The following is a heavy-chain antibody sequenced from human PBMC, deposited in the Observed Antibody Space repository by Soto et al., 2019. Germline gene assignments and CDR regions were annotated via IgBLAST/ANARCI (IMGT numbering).Heavy chain of an antibody. J-gene: IGHJ6*03. Sequence: ASVKVSCKASGYTFTSYYMHWVRQAPGQGLEWMGIINPSGGSTSYAQKFQGRVTMTRDTSTSTVYMELSSLRSEDTAVYYCARDQDGSGSYRNYYYYNYMDVWGKGTTVTVSS. CDR1: GYTFTSYY. CDR2: INPSGGST. D-gene: IGHD3-10*01. V-gene: IGHV1-46*03. CDR3: ARDQDGSGSYRNYYYYNYMDV.